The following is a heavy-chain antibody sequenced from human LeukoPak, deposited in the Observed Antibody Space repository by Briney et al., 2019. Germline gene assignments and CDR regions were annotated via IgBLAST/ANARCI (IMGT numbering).Heavy chain of an antibody. J-gene: IGHJ4*02. V-gene: IGHV1-2*02. D-gene: IGHD3-22*01. Sequence: ASVKVSCKASGYTFTGYYMHWVRQAPGQGLEWMGWINPNSGGTNYAQKFQGRVTMTRDTSISTAYMELSRLRSDDTAVYYCARWGFNYYDGYYFDYWGQGTLVTVSS. CDR2: INPNSGGT. CDR1: GYTFTGYY. CDR3: ARWGFNYYDGYYFDY.